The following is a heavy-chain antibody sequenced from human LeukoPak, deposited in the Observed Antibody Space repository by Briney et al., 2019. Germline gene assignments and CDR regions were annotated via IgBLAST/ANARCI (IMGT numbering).Heavy chain of an antibody. J-gene: IGHJ4*02. Sequence: VGSLRLSCAASGFIVSSNYMSWVRQAPGKGLGWVSVIYSAGNTYYTDSVKGRFTISGDNSKNTLNLQMNSLRAEDTAVYYCALESAGTLRYWGQGTLVTVSS. CDR2: IYSAGNT. D-gene: IGHD6-13*01. CDR3: ALESAGTLRY. CDR1: GFIVSSNY. V-gene: IGHV3-66*01.